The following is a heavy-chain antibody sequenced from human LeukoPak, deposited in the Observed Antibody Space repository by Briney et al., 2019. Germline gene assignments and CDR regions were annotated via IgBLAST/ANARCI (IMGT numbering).Heavy chain of an antibody. D-gene: IGHD5-24*01. CDR1: GYTFTGYY. J-gene: IGHJ3*02. CDR3: ARGSVEMATRNGAFDI. V-gene: IGHV1-2*02. CDR2: INPNSGGT. Sequence: GASVKVSCKASGYTFTGYYMHWVRQAPGQGLEWMGWINPNSGGTNYAQKFQGRVTMTRDTSISTAYMELSRLRSDDTAVYYCARGSVEMATRNGAFDIWGQGTMVTVSS.